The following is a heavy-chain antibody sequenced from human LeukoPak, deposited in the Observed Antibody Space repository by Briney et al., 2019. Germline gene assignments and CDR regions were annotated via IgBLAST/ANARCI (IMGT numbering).Heavy chain of an antibody. V-gene: IGHV4-61*08. D-gene: IGHD3-22*01. CDR2: IDYSGST. Sequence: SETLSLTCTVSGGSISSGGYYWSWIRQLPGKGLEWIGYIDYSGSTKYNPSLKSRVAISVDASKNQFSLQLSSVTAADTAVYYCARHTSYYDSTGYYYGGDWFDPWGQGTLVTVSS. J-gene: IGHJ5*02. CDR3: ARHTSYYDSTGYYYGGDWFDP. CDR1: GGSISSGGYY.